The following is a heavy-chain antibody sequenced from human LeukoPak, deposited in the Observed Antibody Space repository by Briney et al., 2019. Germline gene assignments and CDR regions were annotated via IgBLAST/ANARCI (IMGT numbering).Heavy chain of an antibody. Sequence: ASVKVSCKASGYTFTSYDINWVRQATGQGLEWMGWMNPNSGNTGYAQKFQGRVTMTRNTSISTAYMELSSLRSEDTAVHYCATGEFGDNAFDIWGQGTMVTVSS. D-gene: IGHD3-10*01. CDR3: ATGEFGDNAFDI. J-gene: IGHJ3*02. CDR2: MNPNSGNT. CDR1: GYTFTSYD. V-gene: IGHV1-8*01.